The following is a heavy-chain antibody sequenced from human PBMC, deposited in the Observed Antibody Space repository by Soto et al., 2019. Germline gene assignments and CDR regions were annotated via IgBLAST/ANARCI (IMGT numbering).Heavy chain of an antibody. CDR2: MNPNSGNT. V-gene: IGHV1-8*01. D-gene: IGHD1-26*01. CDR3: ARGSGGATGGYYGMDV. CDR1: GYTFTSYD. Sequence: AAVKVSCKASGYTFTSYDINWVRQATGQGLEWMGWMNPNSGNTGYAQKFQGRVTMTRNTSISTAYMELSSLRSEDTAVYYCARGSGGATGGYYGMDVWGQGTTVTVSS. J-gene: IGHJ6*02.